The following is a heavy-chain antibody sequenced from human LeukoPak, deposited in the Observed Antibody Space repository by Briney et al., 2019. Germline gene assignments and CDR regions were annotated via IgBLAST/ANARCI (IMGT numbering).Heavy chain of an antibody. CDR1: GGSISSYY. V-gene: IGHV4-59*01. CDR3: ARANQQLSDLDY. CDR2: IYYSGST. J-gene: IGHJ4*02. Sequence: SETLSLTCTVSGGSISSYYWSWIRQPPGKGLEWIGYIYYSGSTNYNPSLKSRVTISADTSKNQFSLKLTSVTAADTAVYYCARANQQLSDLDYWGQGTLVTVSS. D-gene: IGHD6-13*01.